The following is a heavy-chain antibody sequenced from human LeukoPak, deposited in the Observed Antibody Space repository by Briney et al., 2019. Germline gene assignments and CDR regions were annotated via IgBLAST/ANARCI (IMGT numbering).Heavy chain of an antibody. V-gene: IGHV3-64*01. Sequence: PGGSLRLSCAASGFTFSRYALHWVRQAPGKGLEYVSSISTNGGSTYYANSVKGRFTISRDNSKNTLFLQLGSLRAEDMAVYYCAVASGGYDWEGGFDYWGQGTLVTVSS. CDR3: AVASGGYDWEGGFDY. J-gene: IGHJ4*02. D-gene: IGHD5-12*01. CDR1: GFTFSRYA. CDR2: ISTNGGST.